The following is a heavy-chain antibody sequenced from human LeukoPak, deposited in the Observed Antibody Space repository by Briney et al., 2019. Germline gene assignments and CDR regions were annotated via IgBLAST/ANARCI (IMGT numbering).Heavy chain of an antibody. V-gene: IGHV4-31*03. D-gene: IGHD3-10*01. CDR2: IYYSGST. Sequence: SETLSLTCTVSGGSISSGGYYWSWIRQHPGKGLVWIGYIYYSGSTYYNPSLKSRVTISVDTSKNQFSLKLSSVTAADTAVYYCARDKSRARGVLYNWFDPWGQGTLVTVSS. J-gene: IGHJ5*02. CDR3: ARDKSRARGVLYNWFDP. CDR1: GGSISSGGYY.